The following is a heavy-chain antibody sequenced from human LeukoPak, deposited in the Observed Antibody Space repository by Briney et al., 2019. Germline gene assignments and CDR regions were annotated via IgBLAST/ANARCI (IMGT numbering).Heavy chain of an antibody. V-gene: IGHV1-69*13. CDR1: GGTFSSYA. CDR2: IIPIFGTA. J-gene: IGHJ6*02. CDR3: AGGELELRSYYYGMDV. Sequence: ASVKVSRKASGGTFSSYAISWVRQAPGQGLEWMGGIIPIFGTANYAQKFQGRVTITADESTSTAYMELSSLRSEDTAVYYCAGGELELRSYYYGMDVWGQGTTVTVS. D-gene: IGHD1-7*01.